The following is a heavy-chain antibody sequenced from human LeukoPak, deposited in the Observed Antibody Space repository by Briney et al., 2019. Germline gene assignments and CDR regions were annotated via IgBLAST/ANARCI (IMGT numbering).Heavy chain of an antibody. J-gene: IGHJ5*02. CDR3: AREYDSIGVFDP. D-gene: IGHD3-22*01. Sequence: GGSLRLSCAASGFTVSSNYMSWVRQAPGKGLEWVSVIYSGGSTYYADSVKGRFTISRDNSKNTLYLQMNSLRAEDTAVYYCAREYDSIGVFDPWGQGTLVTVSS. CDR2: IYSGGST. CDR1: GFTVSSNY. V-gene: IGHV3-66*01.